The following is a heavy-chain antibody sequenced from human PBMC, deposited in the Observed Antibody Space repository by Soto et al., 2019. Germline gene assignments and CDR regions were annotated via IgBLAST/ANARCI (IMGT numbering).Heavy chain of an antibody. CDR2: INHSGST. D-gene: IGHD2-2*01. Sequence: SETQSLTCTVYGGSCIGYYWSWIRQPPGKGLEWIGEINHSGSTNYNPSLKSRVTISVDKSKNQFSLKLSSVTAADTAVYYCARDRIVVVPAAMKPYYYYGMDVWGQGTTVTVSS. CDR3: ARDRIVVVPAAMKPYYYYGMDV. V-gene: IGHV4-34*01. CDR1: GGSCIGYY. J-gene: IGHJ6*02.